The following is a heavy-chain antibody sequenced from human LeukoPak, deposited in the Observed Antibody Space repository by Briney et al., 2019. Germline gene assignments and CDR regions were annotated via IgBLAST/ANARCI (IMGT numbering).Heavy chain of an antibody. CDR3: ATDIAAAFQAFDY. D-gene: IGHD6-13*01. Sequence: SETLSLTCIVSGGSISSGSYYWGWILQPPVKGREWIGTIHYSGSTYYNPSLKSRVTLSLATSNNQLSLKLSSVTAAASAVDYCATDIAAAFQAFDYWGQGTLVTVSS. V-gene: IGHV4-39*07. CDR2: IHYSGST. J-gene: IGHJ4*02. CDR1: GGSISSGSYY.